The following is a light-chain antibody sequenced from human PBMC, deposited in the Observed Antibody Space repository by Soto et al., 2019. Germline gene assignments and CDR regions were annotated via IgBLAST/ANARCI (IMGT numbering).Light chain of an antibody. V-gene: IGKV1-5*01. CDR3: QQYQNYSPWT. CDR1: QSIRTW. J-gene: IGKJ1*01. CDR2: DAS. Sequence: IQLTQWPSTRSASNGESVIITCRASQSIRTWLAWYQQRPGTAPKLLSYDASSLESGVSSRFSGSGSGTEFTLTITNLQPDDFATYYCQQYQNYSPWTFGQGTNVDIK.